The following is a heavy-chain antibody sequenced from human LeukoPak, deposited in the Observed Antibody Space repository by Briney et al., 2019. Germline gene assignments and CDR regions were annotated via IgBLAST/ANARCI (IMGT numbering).Heavy chain of an antibody. CDR1: GYTFTGYY. V-gene: IGHV1-2*02. Sequence: ASVKVSCKASGYTFTGYYMHWVRQAPGQGLEGMGWINPNSGGANYAQKFQGRVTMTWDTSITTAYMELTRLRSDDTAVYYCARDRARVTGLYYFDYWGQGTLVTVSS. J-gene: IGHJ4*02. CDR3: ARDRARVTGLYYFDY. D-gene: IGHD2-21*02. CDR2: INPNSGGA.